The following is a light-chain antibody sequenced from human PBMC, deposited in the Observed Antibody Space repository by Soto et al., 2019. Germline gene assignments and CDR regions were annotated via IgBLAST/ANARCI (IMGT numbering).Light chain of an antibody. Sequence: DLQMTQSPSSLSASVGDRVTITCRASQRITSYLNWYQQKPGKAPKLLIYAVSNLQSGVPSRFSGSGSGTDFTLTISSLQPEDFATYYCQQCYSIPYTFGQGTKLEIK. CDR3: QQCYSIPYT. CDR1: QRITSY. CDR2: AVS. J-gene: IGKJ2*01. V-gene: IGKV1-39*01.